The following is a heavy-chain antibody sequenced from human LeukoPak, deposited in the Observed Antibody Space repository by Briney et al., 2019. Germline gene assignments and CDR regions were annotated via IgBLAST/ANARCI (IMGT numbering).Heavy chain of an antibody. V-gene: IGHV3-53*01. D-gene: IGHD3-16*01. J-gene: IGHJ3*02. CDR3: ARVSLMITFGGVITNDAFDI. CDR1: GFTVSSNY. Sequence: GGSLRLSCAASGFTVSSNYMSWVRQAPGKGLEWVSVIYRGGSTYYADSVKGRFTISRDNSKNTLYLQMNSLRAEDTAVYYCARVSLMITFGGVITNDAFDIWGQGTMVTVSS. CDR2: IYRGGST.